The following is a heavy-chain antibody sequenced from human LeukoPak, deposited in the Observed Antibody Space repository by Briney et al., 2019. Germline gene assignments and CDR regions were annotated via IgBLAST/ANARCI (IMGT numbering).Heavy chain of an antibody. V-gene: IGHV3-23*01. D-gene: IGHD3-16*01. CDR1: GFTFSNYA. CDR2: ISGSGGTT. CDR3: AKTLWGGFDY. J-gene: IGHJ4*02. Sequence: GGSLRLSCAASGFTFSNYAMTWVRQAPGKGLECLSDISGSGGTTYYADSVKGRFTISRDNSKNTLYLQMNSLTAEDTAVYYCAKTLWGGFDYWGQGILVTVSS.